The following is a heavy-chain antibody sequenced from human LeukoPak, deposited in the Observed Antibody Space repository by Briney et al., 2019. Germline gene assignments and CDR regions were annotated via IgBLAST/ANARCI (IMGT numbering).Heavy chain of an antibody. V-gene: IGHV3-23*01. CDR3: AKAQHRYDILTGYPNYYYYYGMDV. CDR1: GFTFSSYA. Sequence: GGSLRLSCAASGFTFSSYAMSWVRQAPGKGLEWVSAISGSGGSTYYADSVKGRFTISRDNSKNTLYLQMNSLRAEDTAVYYCAKAQHRYDILTGYPNYYYYYGMDVWGQGTTVTVSS. J-gene: IGHJ6*02. CDR2: ISGSGGST. D-gene: IGHD3-9*01.